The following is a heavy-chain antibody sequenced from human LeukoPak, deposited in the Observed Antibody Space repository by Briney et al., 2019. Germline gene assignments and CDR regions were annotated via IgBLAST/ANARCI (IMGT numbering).Heavy chain of an antibody. D-gene: IGHD3-22*01. CDR3: ARRGYYDYSGFDY. J-gene: IGHJ4*02. V-gene: IGHV3-21*01. CDR2: IDGSSSDI. Sequence: SGGSLRLSCAGSEFTFSSYSMHWVRQAPGKVLEWVSSIDGSSSDIYYADSVKGRFTISRDNPKNSLYLQMKSLRAEDTALYYCARRGYYDYSGFDYWGQGTLVTVSS. CDR1: EFTFSSYS.